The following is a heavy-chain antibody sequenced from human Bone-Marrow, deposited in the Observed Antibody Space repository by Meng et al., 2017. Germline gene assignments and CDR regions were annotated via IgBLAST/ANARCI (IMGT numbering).Heavy chain of an antibody. V-gene: IGHV4-39*07. CDR2: LHDSGST. D-gene: IGHD6-13*01. CDR1: GGAIRASSFY. Sequence: RQRQEWGPGLVKPSETLSLTCNVYGGAIRASSFYLGWIRQAPGKGLEWIGTLHDSGSTYYNPSLKSRVTISADTSNSQFSLKLSSVTAADTAVYYCAREWGTLATAADDYWGQGTLVTVSS. CDR3: AREWGTLATAADDY. J-gene: IGHJ4*02.